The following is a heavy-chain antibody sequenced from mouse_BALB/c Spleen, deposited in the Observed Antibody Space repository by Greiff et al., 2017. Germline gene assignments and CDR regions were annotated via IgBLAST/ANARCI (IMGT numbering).Heavy chain of an antibody. CDR3: ARHPGYYGNYDAMDY. V-gene: IGHV5-6-2*01. J-gene: IGHJ4*01. D-gene: IGHD2-1*01. CDR2: INSNGGST. Sequence: EVQVVESGGGLVKLGGSLKLSCAASGFTFSSYYMSWVRQTPEKRLELVGAINSNGGSTNYPDTVKGRFTISRDNAKNTLYLQMSSLKSEDTALYYCARHPGYYGNYDAMDYWGQGTSVTVSS. CDR1: GFTFSSYY.